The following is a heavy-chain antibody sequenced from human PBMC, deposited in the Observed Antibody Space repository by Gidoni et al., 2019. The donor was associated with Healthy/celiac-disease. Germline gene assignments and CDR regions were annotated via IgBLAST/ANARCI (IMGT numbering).Heavy chain of an antibody. V-gene: IGHV3-33*01. CDR3: ARGYDSSGYWGYYFDY. J-gene: IGHJ4*02. CDR2: IWYDGSNK. CDR1: GFTFSSYG. D-gene: IGHD3-22*01. Sequence: QVQLVESGGGVVQPGRSLRLSCAASGFTFSSYGMHWVRQAPGKGLEWVAVIWYDGSNKYYADSVKGRFTISRDNSKNTLYLQMNSLRAEDTAVYYCARGYDSSGYWGYYFDYWGQGTLVTVSS.